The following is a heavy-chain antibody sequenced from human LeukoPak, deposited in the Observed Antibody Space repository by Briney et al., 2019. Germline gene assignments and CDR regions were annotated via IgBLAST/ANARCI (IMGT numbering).Heavy chain of an antibody. Sequence: SETLSLTCTVSVGSTSTYNWSLIRQPAGRGLEWIGRIYASGNTNYNPSLKSRVTMSLDTSKNQFSLRLTSVTAADTAVYYCAREYSSSSGKNAFDVWGQGTMVTVSS. D-gene: IGHD6-6*01. V-gene: IGHV4-4*07. J-gene: IGHJ3*01. CDR3: AREYSSSSGKNAFDV. CDR1: VGSTSTYN. CDR2: IYASGNT.